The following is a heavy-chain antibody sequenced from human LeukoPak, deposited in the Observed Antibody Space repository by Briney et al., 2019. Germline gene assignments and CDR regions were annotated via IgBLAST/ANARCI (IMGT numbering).Heavy chain of an antibody. CDR1: GFTFRDFG. J-gene: IGHJ4*02. CDR2: IRHDGSNT. V-gene: IGHV3-30*02. Sequence: PGGSLRLSCAASGFTFRDFGMEWVRQARGKVLEWVAFIRHDGSNTYYGDSVKGRFTISRDNSKNTLDLQMNSLTAEDTAMYYCVKDSYGPDNWGQGTLVTVSS. D-gene: IGHD3-16*01. CDR3: VKDSYGPDN.